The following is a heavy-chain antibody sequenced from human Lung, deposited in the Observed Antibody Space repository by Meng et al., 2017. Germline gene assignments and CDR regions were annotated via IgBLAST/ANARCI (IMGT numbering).Heavy chain of an antibody. CDR3: ARGDTSKEFDY. V-gene: IGHV4-30-4*01. Sequence: QVQLQASGPGRVKPSQTPSLTCTVTGDSMSSSAYYWSWIRQLPGKGLEWIGYISYSGSTYYSPSLKSRVSISVDTSKKYFSLRLTSVTAADTAVYYCARGDTSKEFDYWGQGTLVTVSS. CDR1: GDSMSSSAYY. J-gene: IGHJ4*02. D-gene: IGHD5-18*01. CDR2: ISYSGST.